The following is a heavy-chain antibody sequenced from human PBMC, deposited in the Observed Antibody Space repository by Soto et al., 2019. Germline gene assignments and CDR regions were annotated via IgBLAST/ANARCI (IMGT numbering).Heavy chain of an antibody. V-gene: IGHV3-30*18. CDR2: ISYGGSNK. CDR1: GFTFSSYG. J-gene: IGHJ4*02. Sequence: PGVSLRLSCAASGFTFSSYGMHWVRQAPGKGLEWVAVISYGGSNKYYADSVKGRFTISRDNSKNTLYLQMNSLRAEDTAVYYCAKGSYYFDYWGLGTLVAVSS. D-gene: IGHD3-10*01. CDR3: AKGSYYFDY.